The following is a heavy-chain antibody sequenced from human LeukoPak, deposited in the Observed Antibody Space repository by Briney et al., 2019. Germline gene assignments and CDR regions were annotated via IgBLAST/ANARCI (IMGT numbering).Heavy chain of an antibody. Sequence: PSETLSLTCGVYGGSFSGQYWSWIRQPPGKGLEWIGEINHSGSTNYTPSLKSRVTISVDTSKSQFSLRLSSVTAADTAVYYCARGYHYGSSPFDYWGQGTLVTVSS. D-gene: IGHD3-16*01. CDR2: INHSGST. V-gene: IGHV4-34*01. CDR3: ARGYHYGSSPFDY. J-gene: IGHJ4*02. CDR1: GGSFSGQY.